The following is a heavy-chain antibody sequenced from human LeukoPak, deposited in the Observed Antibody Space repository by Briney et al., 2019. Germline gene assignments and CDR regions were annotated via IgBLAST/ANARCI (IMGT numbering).Heavy chain of an antibody. V-gene: IGHV1-2*02. J-gene: IGHJ4*02. CDR2: INPNSGGT. Sequence: ASVKVSCKASGYTFTRYYMHWVRQAPGQGLEWMGWINPNSGGTNYAQKFQGRVTMTRDTSISTAYMELSRLRSDDTAVYYCARTLYYYDSSGYYHYWGQGTLVTVSS. CDR3: ARTLYYYDSSGYYHY. D-gene: IGHD3-22*01. CDR1: GYTFTRYY.